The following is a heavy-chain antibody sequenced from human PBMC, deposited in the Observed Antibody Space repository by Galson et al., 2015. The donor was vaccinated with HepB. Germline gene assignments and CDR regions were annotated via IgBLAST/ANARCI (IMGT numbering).Heavy chain of an antibody. J-gene: IGHJ6*03. V-gene: IGHV1-18*01. Sequence: SVKVSCKASGYTFTSYGISWVRQAPGQGLEWMGWISAYNGNTNYAQKLQGRVTMTTDTSTSTAYMELRSLRSDDTAVYYCARAGGYYYVSSGYKYYYYMDVWGKGTTVTVSS. D-gene: IGHD3-22*01. CDR1: GYTFTSYG. CDR3: ARAGGYYYVSSGYKYYYYMDV. CDR2: ISAYNGNT.